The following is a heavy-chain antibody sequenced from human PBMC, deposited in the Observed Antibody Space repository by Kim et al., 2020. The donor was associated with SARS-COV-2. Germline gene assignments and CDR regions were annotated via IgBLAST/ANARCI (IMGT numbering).Heavy chain of an antibody. V-gene: IGHV1-69*13. D-gene: IGHD5-18*01. CDR3: ARDFGTAMVKYYYGMDV. J-gene: IGHJ6*02. CDR2: IIPIFGTA. Sequence: ASVKVSCKASGGTFSSYAISWVRPAPGQGLEWMGGIIPIFGTANYAQKFQGRVTITADESTSTAYMELSSLRSEDTAVYYCARDFGTAMVKYYYGMDVWGQGTTVTVSS. CDR1: GGTFSSYA.